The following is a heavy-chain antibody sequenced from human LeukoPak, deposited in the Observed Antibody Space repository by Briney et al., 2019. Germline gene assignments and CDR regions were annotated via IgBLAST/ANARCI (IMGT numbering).Heavy chain of an antibody. J-gene: IGHJ6*03. D-gene: IGHD3-16*01. V-gene: IGHV1-46*01. CDR3: ARVQRGGLSSTLGELFASYYTYYYMDV. CDR1: GYTFTMYY. Sequence: ASVKVSCKASGYTFTMYYIHWVRQAPGQGLEWMGMINPSDGATTYAQRFQGRVTMTRDMSTTTVHMDQRSLRSEDTAVYFRARVQRGGLSSTLGELFASYYTYYYMDVWGRGTTVTVSS. CDR2: INPSDGAT.